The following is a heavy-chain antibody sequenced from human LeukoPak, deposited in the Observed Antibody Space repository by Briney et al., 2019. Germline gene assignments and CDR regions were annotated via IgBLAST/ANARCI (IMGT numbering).Heavy chain of an antibody. V-gene: IGHV3-23*01. Sequence: GGSLRLSCEASGFTFGSHAMYWVRQAPGKGLEWVAGIFGSGGSPHYADSVKGRFTISRDNSRNTVYLQINSLSADDTAVYYCGKTTVGYSSGQKPAWPVDYWGQGTLVTVSS. J-gene: IGHJ4*02. D-gene: IGHD5-18*01. CDR3: GKTTVGYSSGQKPAWPVDY. CDR1: GFTFGSHA. CDR2: IFGSGGSP.